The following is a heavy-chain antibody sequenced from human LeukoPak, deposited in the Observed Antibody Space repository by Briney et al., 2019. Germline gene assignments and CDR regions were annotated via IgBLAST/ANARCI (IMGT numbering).Heavy chain of an antibody. J-gene: IGHJ4*02. Sequence: PGGSLRLSCAASGFTFSSSAMSWVRLAPGKGLEWVSAISGSGGSTYYADSVKGRFTISRDNSKNTLYLQMNSLRAEDTAVYYCAKGLTTVTTWATSYFDYWGQGTLVTVSS. D-gene: IGHD4-17*01. V-gene: IGHV3-23*01. CDR3: AKGLTTVTTWATSYFDY. CDR2: ISGSGGST. CDR1: GFTFSSSA.